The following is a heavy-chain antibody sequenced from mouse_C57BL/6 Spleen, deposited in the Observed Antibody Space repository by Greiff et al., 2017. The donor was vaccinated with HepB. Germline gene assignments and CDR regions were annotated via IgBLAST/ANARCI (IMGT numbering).Heavy chain of an antibody. D-gene: IGHD1-1*01. CDR2: IWTGGGT. CDR1: GFSLTSYA. V-gene: IGHV2-9-1*01. J-gene: IGHJ4*01. CDR3: ARRFSYAGDYYAMDY. Sequence: LQESGPGLVAPSQSLSITCTVSGFSLTSYAISWVRQPPGKGLEWLGVIWTGGGTNYNSALKSRLSISKDNSKSHVFLKMNSLQTDDTARYYCARRFSYAGDYYAMDYWGQGTSVTVSS.